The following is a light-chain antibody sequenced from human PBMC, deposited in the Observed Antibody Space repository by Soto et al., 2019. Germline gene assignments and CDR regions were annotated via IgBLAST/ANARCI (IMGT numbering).Light chain of an antibody. CDR1: SSNIGAGYD. Sequence: QSVLTQPPSVSGAPGQRVTISCAGSSSNIGAGYDVHWYQQLPGTAPKLLIYANNNRPSGVPDRFSGSKSGTSASLAITGLQAEDEADYYCHSYDSSLSGVVFGGGTQLTVL. CDR3: HSYDSSLSGVV. J-gene: IGLJ2*01. V-gene: IGLV1-40*01. CDR2: ANN.